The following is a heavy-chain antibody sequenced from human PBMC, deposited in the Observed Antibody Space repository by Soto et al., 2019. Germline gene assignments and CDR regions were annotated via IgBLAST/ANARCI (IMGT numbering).Heavy chain of an antibody. CDR2: IWHDGSNQ. V-gene: IGHV3-33*01. CDR3: ARDRFWGTGDH. Sequence: QVQLVESGGGVVQPGRSLRLSCTASGYTFTSHGIHWVRQAPGKGLEWVAGIWHDGSNQYYADSVKGRFTISRDTSKNTVYLQMNSLKAYYTAVYYCARDRFWGTGDHWGQGTLVTVSS. D-gene: IGHD7-27*01. CDR1: GYTFTSHG. J-gene: IGHJ4*02.